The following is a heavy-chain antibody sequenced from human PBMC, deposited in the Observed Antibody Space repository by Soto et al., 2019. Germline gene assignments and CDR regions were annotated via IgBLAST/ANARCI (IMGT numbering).Heavy chain of an antibody. CDR1: GDTFTGDE. V-gene: IGHV1-8*01. CDR3: ARVPRGSRYFYYLDV. D-gene: IGHD3-16*01. Sequence: ASVKVSCKASGDTFTGDEITWVRQATGQGLEWMGWMNLNGGNTGYAQTFQGRVSMTGNPSISTAYMELSSLRSEDTAVYCCARVPRGSRYFYYLDVWGKGTTVTVSS. J-gene: IGHJ6*03. CDR2: MNLNGGNT.